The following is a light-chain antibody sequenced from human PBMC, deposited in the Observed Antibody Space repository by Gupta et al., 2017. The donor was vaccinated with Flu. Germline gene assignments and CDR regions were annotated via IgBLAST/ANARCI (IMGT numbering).Light chain of an antibody. CDR3: SSYTSSSTWV. CDR2: EVS. CDR1: SSDVGGYNY. Sequence: SSDVGGYNYVSWYQQHPGKAPKVMIYEVSNRPSGVSNRFSGSKSGNTASLSISGLQAEDEADYYCSSYTSSSTWVFGGGTKLTVL. J-gene: IGLJ3*02. V-gene: IGLV2-14*01.